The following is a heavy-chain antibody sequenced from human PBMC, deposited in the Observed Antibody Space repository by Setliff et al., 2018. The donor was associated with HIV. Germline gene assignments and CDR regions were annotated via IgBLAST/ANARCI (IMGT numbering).Heavy chain of an antibody. V-gene: IGHV4-34*01. J-gene: IGHJ4*02. CDR1: GGSFSGSY. Sequence: KTSETLSLTCAVYGGSFSGSYWSWIRQPPGKGLEWIGEINHSGSTNYSPSLKRRVTISVDTSKNQFSLKLSSVTAADTAVYYCASRRAAMWHGLFVGFEYWRQGTLVTVSS. D-gene: IGHD1-26*01. CDR2: INHSGST. CDR3: ASRRAAMWHGLFVGFEY.